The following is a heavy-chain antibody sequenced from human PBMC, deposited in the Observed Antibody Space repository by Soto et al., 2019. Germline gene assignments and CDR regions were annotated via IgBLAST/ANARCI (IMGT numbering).Heavy chain of an antibody. CDR1: GGSISSSSYY. D-gene: IGHD5-18*01. CDR3: ASLVDTAMFS. V-gene: IGHV4-39*01. Sequence: QLQLQESGPGLVKPSETLSLTCTVSGGSISSSSYYWGWIRQPPGKGLEWIGSISYSGSTYYNPSLKSLFTIAVDTSKNQFSLKLSSVTAADTAVYYCASLVDTAMFSWGQGTLVTVSS. CDR2: ISYSGST. J-gene: IGHJ5*02.